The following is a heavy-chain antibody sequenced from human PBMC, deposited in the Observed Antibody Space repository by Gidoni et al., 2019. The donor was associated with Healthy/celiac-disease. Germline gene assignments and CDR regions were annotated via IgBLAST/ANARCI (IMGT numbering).Heavy chain of an antibody. CDR3: TTDWYQQEYNWNFFNWFDP. Sequence: EVQLVESGGGLVKPGGSLRLSCAASGFTFSNAWMNWLRQAPGKGLEWVGRIKSKTDGGTTDYAAPVKGRFTISRDDSKNTLYLQMNSLKTEDTAVYYCTTDWYQQEYNWNFFNWFDPWGQGTLVTVSS. J-gene: IGHJ5*02. CDR1: GFTFSNAW. CDR2: IKSKTDGGTT. D-gene: IGHD1-7*01. V-gene: IGHV3-15*07.